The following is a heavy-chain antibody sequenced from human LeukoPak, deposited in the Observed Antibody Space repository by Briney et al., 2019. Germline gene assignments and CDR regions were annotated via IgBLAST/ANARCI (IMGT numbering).Heavy chain of an antibody. Sequence: ASVKVSCKASGYTFTGYYIHWVRQAPGQGLEWMGWINPHSGGTNYAQKFQGRVTMTRDTSISTAYMELSRLRSDDTAVYYCARDRVMWFDPWGQGTLVTVSS. CDR2: INPHSGGT. V-gene: IGHV1-2*02. CDR3: ARDRVMWFDP. CDR1: GYTFTGYY. J-gene: IGHJ5*02. D-gene: IGHD3-16*01.